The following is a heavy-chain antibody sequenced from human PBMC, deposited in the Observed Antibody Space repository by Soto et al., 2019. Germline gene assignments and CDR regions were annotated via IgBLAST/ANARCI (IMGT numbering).Heavy chain of an antibody. D-gene: IGHD3-22*01. Sequence: SETLSLTCTVSGGPISSYYWSWIRQPAGKGLEWIGHIYSSGSSNYNPSLKSRVTMSVXXXXXXFXLXLXXXTAAXTAVYYCARGGDSSGYYYASDYWGQGTLVTVSS. CDR1: GGPISSYY. J-gene: IGHJ4*02. CDR2: IYSSGSS. CDR3: ARGGDSSGYYYASDY. V-gene: IGHV4-4*07.